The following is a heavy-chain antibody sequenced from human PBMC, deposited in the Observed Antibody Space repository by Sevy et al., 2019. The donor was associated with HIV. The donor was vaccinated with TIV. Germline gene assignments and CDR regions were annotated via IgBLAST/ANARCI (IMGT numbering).Heavy chain of an antibody. CDR2: ISAYNGNT. V-gene: IGHV1-18*01. CDR3: ARPVRDYVDTAMVPYFDY. CDR1: GYTFTSYG. D-gene: IGHD5-18*01. J-gene: IGHJ4*02. Sequence: ASVKVSCKASGYTFTSYGISWVRQAPGQGLEWMGWISAYNGNTNCAQKLQGRVTMTTDTSTSTAYMELRSLRSDDTAVYYCARPVRDYVDTAMVPYFDYWSQGTLVTVSS.